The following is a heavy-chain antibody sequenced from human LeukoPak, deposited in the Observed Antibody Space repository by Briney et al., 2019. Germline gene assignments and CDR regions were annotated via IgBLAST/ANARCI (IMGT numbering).Heavy chain of an antibody. J-gene: IGHJ5*02. V-gene: IGHV1-18*01. D-gene: IGHD3-16*01. Sequence: GASVKVSCKASGYTFTSYGISWVRQAPGQGLEWMGWISAYNGNTNYAQKLQGRVTMTTDTSTSTAYMELRSLRSDDTAVYYCARVLPLGGHTSDPGWFDPWGQGTLVTVSS. CDR3: ARVLPLGGHTSDPGWFDP. CDR1: GYTFTSYG. CDR2: ISAYNGNT.